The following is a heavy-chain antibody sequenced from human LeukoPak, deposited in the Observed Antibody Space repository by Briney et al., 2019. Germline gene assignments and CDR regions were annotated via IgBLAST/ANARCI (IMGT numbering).Heavy chain of an antibody. CDR1: GFTFSSYW. CDR3: ARARIDY. CDR2: IKDDGSEK. J-gene: IGHJ4*02. V-gene: IGHV3-7*04. D-gene: IGHD1-14*01. Sequence: GGSLRFSGVASGFTFSSYWLPWFRQAPGKGLEWVANIKDDGSEKYSVDSVKGRFTISRDNAKNLLYLQMSSLRAEDTAVYYCARARIDYWGQGTLVTVSS.